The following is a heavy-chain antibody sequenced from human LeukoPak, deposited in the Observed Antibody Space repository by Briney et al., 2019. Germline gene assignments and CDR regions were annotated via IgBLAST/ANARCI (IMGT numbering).Heavy chain of an antibody. J-gene: IGHJ6*02. D-gene: IGHD3-10*01. CDR3: ARDYNRYPYYYYGMDV. CDR2: IYTSWST. V-gene: IGHV4-61*02. Sequence: PSQTLSLTCTVSGGSISSGSYYWSWIRQPAGKGLEWIGRIYTSWSTNYNPSLKSRVTISVDTSKNQFSLKLSSVTAADTAVYYCARDYNRYPYYYYGMDVWGQGTTVTVSS. CDR1: GGSISSGSYY.